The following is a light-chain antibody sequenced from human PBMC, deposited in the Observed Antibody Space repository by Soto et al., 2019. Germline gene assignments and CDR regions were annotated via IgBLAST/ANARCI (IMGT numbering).Light chain of an antibody. CDR2: DVN. CDR1: SSDIGGYNY. Sequence: QSVLTQPRSVSGSPGQSVTISCTGTSSDIGGYNYVSWYQQHPGKAPKLLIYDVNKRPSGVPDRFSDSKSGNTASLTISGLQAEDEADYYCCSYADIYTYVFGTGTXVTVL. CDR3: CSYADIYTYV. J-gene: IGLJ1*01. V-gene: IGLV2-11*01.